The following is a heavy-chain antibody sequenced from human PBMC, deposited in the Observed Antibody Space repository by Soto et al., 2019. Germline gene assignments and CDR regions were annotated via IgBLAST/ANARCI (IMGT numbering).Heavy chain of an antibody. J-gene: IGHJ4*02. Sequence: EVQLLESGGDLVQPGGSLRLTCADSGFTFSNYAMSWVRQAPGKGLEWVSTISGSGGSTYYADSVKGRFTISRDNSKNTLYLQMNSLRAEDTAVYYCGRGISGSDWGQGTLVTVSS. CDR3: GRGISGSD. V-gene: IGHV3-23*01. D-gene: IGHD6-19*01. CDR1: GFTFSNYA. CDR2: ISGSGGST.